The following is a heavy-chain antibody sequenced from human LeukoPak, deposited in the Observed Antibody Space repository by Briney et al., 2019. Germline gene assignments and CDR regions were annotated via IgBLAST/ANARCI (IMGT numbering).Heavy chain of an antibody. Sequence: SETLSLTCTVSTYSISSSYYWGWIRQPPGKGLEWIGNIYYIGSTYYNPSLKSRVTISVDTSKNQFSLKLSSVTAADTAVYYCARVGIVLVTGSNWVDPWGQGTLVTVSS. CDR2: IYYIGST. D-gene: IGHD3-22*01. CDR3: ARVGIVLVTGSNWVDP. J-gene: IGHJ5*02. CDR1: TYSISSSYY. V-gene: IGHV4-38-2*02.